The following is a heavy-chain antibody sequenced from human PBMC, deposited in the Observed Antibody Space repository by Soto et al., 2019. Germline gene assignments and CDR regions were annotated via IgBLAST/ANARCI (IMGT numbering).Heavy chain of an antibody. Sequence: GGSLRLSCAASGFTFSDYYMSWIRQAPGKGLEWVSYISSSGSTIYYADSVKGRFTISRDNAKNSLYLQMNSLGAEDTAVYYCARAPDSSYCGGDCYPYAFDIWGQGTMVTVSS. V-gene: IGHV3-11*01. D-gene: IGHD2-21*02. CDR2: ISSSGSTI. J-gene: IGHJ3*02. CDR1: GFTFSDYY. CDR3: ARAPDSSYCGGDCYPYAFDI.